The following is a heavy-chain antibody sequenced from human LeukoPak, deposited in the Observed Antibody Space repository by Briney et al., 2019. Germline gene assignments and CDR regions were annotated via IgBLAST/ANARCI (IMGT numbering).Heavy chain of an antibody. J-gene: IGHJ4*02. CDR2: ISYDGSNK. D-gene: IGHD6-13*01. V-gene: IGHV3-30-3*01. CDR1: GFTFSSYA. Sequence: GGSLRLSCAASGFTFSSYAMHWVRQAPGKGLEWVAVISYDGSNKYYADSVKGRFTISRDNSKNTLYLQMNSLRVEDTAVYYCAKGSSWSEDYWGQGTLVTVSS. CDR3: AKGSSWSEDY.